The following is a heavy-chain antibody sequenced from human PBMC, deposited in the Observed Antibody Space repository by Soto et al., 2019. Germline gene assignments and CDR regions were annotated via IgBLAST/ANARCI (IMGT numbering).Heavy chain of an antibody. CDR3: ARVSTMIVVAERYFDL. J-gene: IGHJ2*01. V-gene: IGHV1-69*02. CDR1: GGTFSSYT. CDR2: IIPILGIA. D-gene: IGHD3-22*01. Sequence: QVQLVQSGAEVKKPGSSVKVSCKASGGTFSSYTISWVRQAPGQGLEWMGRIIPILGIANYAQKFQGRVTITADKSTSTAYMELSSLRSEDTAVFYCARVSTMIVVAERYFDLWGRGTLVTVSS.